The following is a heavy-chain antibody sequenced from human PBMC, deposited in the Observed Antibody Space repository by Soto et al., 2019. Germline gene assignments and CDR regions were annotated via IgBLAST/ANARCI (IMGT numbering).Heavy chain of an antibody. CDR2: IHSSGST. D-gene: IGHD6-13*01. Sequence: PSETLSLTCTVSGASMNSYHWSWIRQPAGKGLEWIGHIHSSGSTNYNPSLKSRVTMSVDTSKNQFSLRLMSLTAADTAVYYCARDQGAAEAGITWFDPWGQGSLVTVSS. J-gene: IGHJ5*02. CDR3: ARDQGAAEAGITWFDP. V-gene: IGHV4-4*07. CDR1: GASMNSYH.